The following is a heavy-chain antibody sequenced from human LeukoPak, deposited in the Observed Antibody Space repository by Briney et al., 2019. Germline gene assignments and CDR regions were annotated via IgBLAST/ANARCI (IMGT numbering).Heavy chain of an antibody. D-gene: IGHD6-19*01. V-gene: IGHV3-30*04. CDR1: GFTFSSYA. J-gene: IGHJ3*02. Sequence: QPGGSLRLSCAASGFTFSSYAMHWVRQAPGKGLEWVAVISYDGSNKYYADSVKGRFTISRDNSKNTLYLQMNSLRAEDTAVYYCARGGWAPGAFDIWGQGTMVTVSS. CDR3: ARGGWAPGAFDI. CDR2: ISYDGSNK.